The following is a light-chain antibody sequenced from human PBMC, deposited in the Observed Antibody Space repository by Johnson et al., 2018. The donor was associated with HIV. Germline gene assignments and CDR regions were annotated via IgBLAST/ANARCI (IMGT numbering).Light chain of an antibody. J-gene: IGLJ1*01. CDR2: EKN. CDR3: GTWDSSLSAYV. CDR1: TSNIGNNY. V-gene: IGLV1-51*02. Sequence: QSVLTQPPSVSAAPGQKVTISCSGSTSNIGNNYVSWYQQLPGTAPKLLIYEKNKRPSGIPDRFSGSKYGTSATLGITGLPTGDEADYYCGTWDSSLSAYVFGTGTKVTVL.